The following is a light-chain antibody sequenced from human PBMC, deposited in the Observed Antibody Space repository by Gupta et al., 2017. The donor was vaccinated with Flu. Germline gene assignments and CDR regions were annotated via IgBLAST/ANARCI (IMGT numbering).Light chain of an antibody. J-gene: IGLJ1*01. CDR1: NIERKS. CDR2: ADS. Sequence: SYALTQPPSVSVAPGHTASITCGGENIERKSVHWYQQKPGQAPVLVLYADSDRPSGIPDRFSGSNSGNTATLTISRVEAGDEADFYCQVWDSPSNHYVFGSGTTVTVL. V-gene: IGLV3-21*02. CDR3: QVWDSPSNHYV.